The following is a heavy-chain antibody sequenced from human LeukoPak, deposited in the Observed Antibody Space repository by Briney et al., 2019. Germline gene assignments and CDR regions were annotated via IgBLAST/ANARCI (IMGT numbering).Heavy chain of an antibody. CDR3: AAVQVGANYYFDY. CDR2: IVVGSVNT. D-gene: IGHD1-26*01. V-gene: IGHV1-58*02. CDR1: GFTFTSSA. Sequence: SVKVSCKASGFTFTSSAMQWVRQARGQRLEWIGWIVVGSVNTNYAQKFQERVTITRDMSTSRAYMELSSLRSEDTAVYYCAAVQVGANYYFDYWGQGTLVTVSS. J-gene: IGHJ4*02.